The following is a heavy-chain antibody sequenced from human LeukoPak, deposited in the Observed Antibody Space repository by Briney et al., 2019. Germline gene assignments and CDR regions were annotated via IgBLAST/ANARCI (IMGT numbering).Heavy chain of an antibody. Sequence: GGSLRLSCAASGFTFSTYWMGWVRQAPGKGLEWVAKIKPDGSEKDHVDSVKGRFTISRDNAKNSLYLQLNSLRAEDTAMYYCARSRFYFDYWGQGTLVTVSS. CDR1: GFTFSTYW. V-gene: IGHV3-7*01. CDR3: ARSRFYFDY. CDR2: IKPDGSEK. J-gene: IGHJ4*02.